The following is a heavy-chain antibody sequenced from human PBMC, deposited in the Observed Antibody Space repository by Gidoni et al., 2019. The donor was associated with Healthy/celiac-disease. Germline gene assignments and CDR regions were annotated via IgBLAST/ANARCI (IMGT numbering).Heavy chain of an antibody. CDR2: IYHSGST. CDR1: GYSISSGYY. D-gene: IGHD3-16*01. Sequence: QVQLQESGPGLVKPSETLSLTCAVSGYSISSGYYWGWIRQPPGKGLEWIGSIYHSGSTYYNPSLKSRVTISVDTSKNQFSLKLSSVTAADTAVYYCARPTLRPGPFDIWGQGTMVTVSS. V-gene: IGHV4-38-2*01. CDR3: ARPTLRPGPFDI. J-gene: IGHJ3*02.